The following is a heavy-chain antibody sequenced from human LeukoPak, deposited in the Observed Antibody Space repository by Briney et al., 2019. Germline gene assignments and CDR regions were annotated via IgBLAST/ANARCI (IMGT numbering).Heavy chain of an antibody. CDR2: ISDTGST. CDR1: GGSISGYY. D-gene: IGHD3-10*01. V-gene: IGHV4-59*01. J-gene: IGHJ4*02. CDR3: ARTFPPNYYGSGSFLEALGY. Sequence: SETLSLTCTVSGGSISGYYWSWIRQPPGRGLEWIGYISDTGSTNSNPSLKSRVTMSIDTSKNQFSLKLSSVTAADTAVYYCARTFPPNYYGSGSFLEALGYWGQGTLVTVSS.